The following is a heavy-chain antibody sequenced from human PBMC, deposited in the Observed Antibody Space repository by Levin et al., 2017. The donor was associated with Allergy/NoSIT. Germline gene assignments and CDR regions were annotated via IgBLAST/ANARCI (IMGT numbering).Heavy chain of an antibody. Sequence: ASVKVSCKASGYTFTSYGISWVRQAPGQGLEWMGWISAYNGNTNYAQKLQGRVTMTTDTSTSTAYMELRSLRSDDTAVYYCARDMITMVQGVTYYYYYYMDGWGKGTTVTVSS. D-gene: IGHD3-10*01. CDR2: ISAYNGNT. V-gene: IGHV1-18*01. CDR3: ARDMITMVQGVTYYYYYYMDG. CDR1: GYTFTSYG. J-gene: IGHJ6*03.